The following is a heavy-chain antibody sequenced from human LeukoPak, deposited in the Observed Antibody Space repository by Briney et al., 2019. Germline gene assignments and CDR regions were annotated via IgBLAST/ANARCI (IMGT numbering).Heavy chain of an antibody. Sequence: PGGSLRLSCAASGFTFSGFAMTWVRQAPGKGLEWVSTISGSGGSTYYADSVKGRFTISRDNSKNTLYLQTNSLRAEDTAVYFCAKTMGAIDHDYWGQGALVTDSS. D-gene: IGHD1-26*01. J-gene: IGHJ4*02. CDR1: GFTFSGFA. CDR2: ISGSGGST. V-gene: IGHV3-23*01. CDR3: AKTMGAIDHDY.